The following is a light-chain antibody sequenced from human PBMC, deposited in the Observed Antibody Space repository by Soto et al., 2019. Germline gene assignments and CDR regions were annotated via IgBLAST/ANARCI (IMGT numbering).Light chain of an antibody. V-gene: IGLV2-23*02. CDR3: CSYAGSSTVV. CDR2: EVN. Sequence: QSALTQSASVSGSPGQSITISCTGTSSDIGSYNLVSWYQQHPGKAPKLMIYEVNKRPSGLSNRFSGSKSGNTASLTISGLQAEDEADYYCCSYAGSSTVVFGGGTKLTVL. CDR1: SSDIGSYNL. J-gene: IGLJ2*01.